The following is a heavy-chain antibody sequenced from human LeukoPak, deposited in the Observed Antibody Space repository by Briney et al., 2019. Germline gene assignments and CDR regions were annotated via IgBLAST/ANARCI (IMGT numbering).Heavy chain of an antibody. J-gene: IGHJ4*02. CDR3: ARDSLNWERDY. D-gene: IGHD7-27*01. V-gene: IGHV1-18*01. CDR1: GYTFTSYG. Sequence: ASVKVSCKASGYTFTSYGISWVRQAPGQGLEWMGWISAYNGNTNYAQKLQGRVTMTTDTSTSTAHMELRSLRSDDTAVYYCARDSLNWERDYWGQGTLVTVSS. CDR2: ISAYNGNT.